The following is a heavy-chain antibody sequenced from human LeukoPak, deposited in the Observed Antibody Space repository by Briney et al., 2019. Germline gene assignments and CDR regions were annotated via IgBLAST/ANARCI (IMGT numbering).Heavy chain of an antibody. CDR1: GYTFTSYG. CDR3: ASSPTIFGVVIMPQWYFDY. J-gene: IGHJ4*02. D-gene: IGHD3-3*01. CDR2: IIPIFGTA. V-gene: IGHV1-69*05. Sequence: GASVKVSCKASGYTFTSYGISWVRQAPGQGLEWMGRIIPIFGTANYAQKFQGRVTITTDESTSTAYMDLSSLRSEDTAVYYCASSPTIFGVVIMPQWYFDYWGQGTLVTVSS.